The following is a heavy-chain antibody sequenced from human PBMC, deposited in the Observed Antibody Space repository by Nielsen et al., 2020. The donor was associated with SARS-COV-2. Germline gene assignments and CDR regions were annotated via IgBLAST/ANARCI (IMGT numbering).Heavy chain of an antibody. CDR3: AGALLELPDY. CDR2: ISYDGSNK. Sequence: GGSLRLSCAASGFTFSSHGMHWVRQAPGKGLEWVAVISYDGSNKYYADSVKGRFTISRDNSKNTLYLQMNSLRAEDTAVYYCAGALLELPDYWGQGTLVTVSS. D-gene: IGHD1-7*01. V-gene: IGHV3-30*03. CDR1: GFTFSSHG. J-gene: IGHJ4*02.